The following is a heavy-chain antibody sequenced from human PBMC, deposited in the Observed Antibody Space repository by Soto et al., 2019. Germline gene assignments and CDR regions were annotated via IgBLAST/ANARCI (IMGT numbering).Heavy chain of an antibody. CDR2: ISWNSGIT. J-gene: IGHJ4*02. V-gene: IGHV3-9*01. CDR1: GFTFDDYA. D-gene: IGHD3-16*02. Sequence: EVQLVESGGGLVQPGRSLRLSCAASGFTFDDYAMHWVRQAPGKGLEWVSGISWNSGITGYADSVKGRFTISRGNAKHYLYLQMNSLRAEDTALYYCAKDGAAELSRFDYWGRGTLVTVSS. CDR3: AKDGAAELSRFDY.